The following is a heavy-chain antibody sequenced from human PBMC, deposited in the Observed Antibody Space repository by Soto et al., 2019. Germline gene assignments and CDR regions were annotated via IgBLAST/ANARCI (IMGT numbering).Heavy chain of an antibody. CDR1: GYTFTGYF. D-gene: IGHD3-3*01. CDR2: INPYNGNT. J-gene: IGHJ6*02. Sequence: ASVKFSCKASGYTFTGYFIHWVRQAPGQGLEWMGWINPYNGNTNYAQKLQGRVTMTTDTSTTTAYMELRSLRAEDTAVYYCARGYYDFWSGYYISPYGMDVWGQGTTVTVSS. CDR3: ARGYYDFWSGYYISPYGMDV. V-gene: IGHV1-18*04.